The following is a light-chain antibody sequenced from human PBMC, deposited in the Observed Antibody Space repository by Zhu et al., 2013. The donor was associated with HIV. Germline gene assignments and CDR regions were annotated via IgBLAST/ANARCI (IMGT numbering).Light chain of an antibody. J-gene: IGKJ2*01. Sequence: EIVLTQSPGTLSLSPGDRATLSCRASQSVSGRYLAWYQQKPGQAPRLLIYGASSRATGIPDRFSGSGSGTDFTLTISRLEPEDFAVYYCQQYGSSPRTFGLGDQAGDQT. V-gene: IGKV3-20*01. CDR3: QQYGSSPRT. CDR2: GAS. CDR1: QSVSGRY.